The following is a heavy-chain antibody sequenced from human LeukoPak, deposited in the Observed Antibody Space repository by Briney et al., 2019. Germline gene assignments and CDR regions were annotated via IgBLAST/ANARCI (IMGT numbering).Heavy chain of an antibody. Sequence: GGSLRLSCAASGFTFSSYGMSWVRHAPGKGLEWVSAISGSGGSTYYADSVKGRFTISRDNSKNTLYLQMNSLRAEDTAVYYCAKFSGSSYFDYWGQGTLVTVSS. J-gene: IGHJ4*02. V-gene: IGHV3-23*01. D-gene: IGHD1-26*01. CDR1: GFTFSSYG. CDR3: AKFSGSSYFDY. CDR2: ISGSGGST.